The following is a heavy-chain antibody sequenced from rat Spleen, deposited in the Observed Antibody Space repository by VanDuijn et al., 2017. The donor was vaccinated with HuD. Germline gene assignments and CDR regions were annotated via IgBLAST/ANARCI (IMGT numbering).Heavy chain of an antibody. J-gene: IGHJ3*01. D-gene: IGHD1-6*01. CDR3: AREYTTDLDY. V-gene: IGHV2-1*01. CDR2: IWGNGNT. Sequence: QVQLKESGPGLVQPSQTLSLTCTVSGFSLTSNSVHWVRQPPGKGLEWMGGIWGNGNTDYSSTFKSRLTISRDTSKSQVFLKVNSLQTDDTAMYFCAREYTTDLDYWGQGTLVTVSS. CDR1: GFSLTSNS.